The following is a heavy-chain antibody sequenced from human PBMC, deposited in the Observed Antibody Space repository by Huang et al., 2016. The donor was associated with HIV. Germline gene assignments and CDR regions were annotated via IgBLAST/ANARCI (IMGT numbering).Heavy chain of an antibody. CDR3: ARALLLFGLGSPLDF. Sequence: QVQLVQSGAEVKKPGASVKISCKASGYTFTTYHMHWVRQAPGQGLEWMGMINPSGASTRYAQTFQGRVTMTSDTSTSTVDMELSSLTPEDTAVYYCARALLLFGLGSPLDFWGQGSLVTVSS. CDR2: INPSGAST. J-gene: IGHJ4*02. V-gene: IGHV1-46*01. D-gene: IGHD3-10*01. CDR1: GYTFTTYH.